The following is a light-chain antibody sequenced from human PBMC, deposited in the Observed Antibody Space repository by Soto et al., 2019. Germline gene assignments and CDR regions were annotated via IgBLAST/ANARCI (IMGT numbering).Light chain of an antibody. Sequence: IQLTQSPSSLSASVGDRVIITCRASPDISNFFAWYQQKPGKAPQLLIYAASTLQTGVPSRFSGSGSGTDFTLTISSLQPEDFATYYCQVVNTYLGWITFGPGTKVDV. CDR1: PDISNF. CDR2: AAS. V-gene: IGKV1-9*01. CDR3: QVVNTYLGWIT. J-gene: IGKJ3*01.